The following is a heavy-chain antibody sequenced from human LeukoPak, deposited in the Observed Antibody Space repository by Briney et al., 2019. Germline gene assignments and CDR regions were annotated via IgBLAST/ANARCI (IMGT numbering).Heavy chain of an antibody. CDR2: ISSSSSYT. J-gene: IGHJ4*02. CDR1: GVTFSGYY. CDR3: ARLAAARDY. Sequence: GGSLRLSCAASGVTFSGYYMSWIRQAPGKGLEWVSYISSSSSYTNYADSVKGRFTISRDNAKNSLYLQMNSLRAEDTAVYYCARLAAARDYWGQGTLVTVSS. V-gene: IGHV3-11*06. D-gene: IGHD6-13*01.